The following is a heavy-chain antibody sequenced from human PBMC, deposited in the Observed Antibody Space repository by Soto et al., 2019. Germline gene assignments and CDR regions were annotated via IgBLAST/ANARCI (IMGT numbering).Heavy chain of an antibody. CDR2: INHSGST. V-gene: IGHV4-34*01. D-gene: IGHD2-8*02. CDR1: VGSFSGYH. CDR3: ARDKITGLFDY. Sequence: PSETLSLTCAVYVGSFSGYHWSWIRQAPGKGLEWIGEINHSGSTNYNPSLKSRVTISVDTSKNQFSLKLTSVTAADTAVYYCARDKITGLFDYWGQGTLVTVSS. J-gene: IGHJ4*02.